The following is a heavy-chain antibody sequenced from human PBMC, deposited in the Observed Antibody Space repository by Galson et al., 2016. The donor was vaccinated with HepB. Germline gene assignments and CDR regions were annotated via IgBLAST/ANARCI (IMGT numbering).Heavy chain of an antibody. J-gene: IGHJ4*02. D-gene: IGHD3-3*01. V-gene: IGHV3-48*02. CDR2: ISSSGGTI. CDR1: GFTFSHYT. Sequence: SLRLSCAASGFTFSHYTMNWVRQAPGKGLQWVSYISSSGGTIYYADSVQGRFTISRDNAKNSLYLQMNSLRDKDTAVYYCTRGHGSDNDFWSGYLDYWGQGTLVTVSS. CDR3: TRGHGSDNDFWSGYLDY.